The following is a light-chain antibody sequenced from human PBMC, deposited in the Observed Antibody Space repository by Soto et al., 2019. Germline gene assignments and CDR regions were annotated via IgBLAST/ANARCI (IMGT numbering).Light chain of an antibody. V-gene: IGLV2-23*01. CDR1: SSDVWSYNL. CDR2: EGS. Sequence: QSSLTQPASVSGSPVQSITISCTGTSSDVWSYNLFSWYQQHPGKDPKLMIYEGSKRPSGVSNRFSGSKSGNTASLTISGLQDEDEDDYYCCSYAGRSXPYVVGTGTKVXV. CDR3: CSYAGRSXPYV. J-gene: IGLJ1*01.